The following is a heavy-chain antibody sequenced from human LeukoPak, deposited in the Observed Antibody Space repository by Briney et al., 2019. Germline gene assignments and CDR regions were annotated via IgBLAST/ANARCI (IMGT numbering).Heavy chain of an antibody. CDR1: GYVFTSHW. J-gene: IGHJ6*02. V-gene: IGHV5-51*01. CDR2: IYPGDSDT. CDR3: ARLGGNYYYYGMDV. Sequence: GESLKISCKGSGYVFTSHWIGWVRQMPEKGLEWMGIIYPGDSDTRYSPAFQGQVTISTDKSNSTAYLQWSSLKASDTAIYYCARLGGNYYYYGMDVWGQGTTVTVSS. D-gene: IGHD4-23*01.